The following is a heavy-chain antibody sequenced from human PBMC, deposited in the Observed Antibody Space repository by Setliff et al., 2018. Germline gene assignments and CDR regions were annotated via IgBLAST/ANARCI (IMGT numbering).Heavy chain of an antibody. Sequence: GGSLRLSCVVSGFSFSRHCMHWVRQAPGKGLEWVAFIRFDGSNKSYADSVKGRFTISRDNSKNTLYLQMNSLRPEDTAVYHCAREYYHIEMTTIEGYWGQGTPVTVSS. CDR3: AREYYHIEMTTIEGY. CDR2: IRFDGSNK. D-gene: IGHD4-4*01. J-gene: IGHJ4*02. CDR1: GFSFSRHC. V-gene: IGHV3-30*02.